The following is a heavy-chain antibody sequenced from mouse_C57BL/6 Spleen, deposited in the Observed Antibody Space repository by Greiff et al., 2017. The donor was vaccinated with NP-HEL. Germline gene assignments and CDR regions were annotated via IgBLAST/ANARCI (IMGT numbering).Heavy chain of an antibody. Sequence: QVQLQQPGAELVMPGASVKLSCKASGYTFTSYWMHWVKQRPGQGLEWIGEIDPSDSYTNYNQKFKGKSTLTVDKSSSTAYMQLSSLTSEDSAVYYCASRGYDYDDGFAYWGQGTLVTVSA. CDR3: ASRGYDYDDGFAY. CDR2: IDPSDSYT. D-gene: IGHD2-4*01. V-gene: IGHV1-69*01. CDR1: GYTFTSYW. J-gene: IGHJ3*01.